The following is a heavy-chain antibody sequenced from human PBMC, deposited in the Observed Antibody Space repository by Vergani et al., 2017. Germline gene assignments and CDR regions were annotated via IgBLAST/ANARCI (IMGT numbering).Heavy chain of an antibody. Sequence: QVQLVESGGGVVQPGRSLRLSCAASGFTFSSYGMHWVRQVPGKGLEWVVVISYDGSNKYYADSVKGRFTITRDNSKNTLYLQMNSLRAEDTAVYYCAKDGSYDSSVYPGYWGQGTLVTVAS. CDR3: AKDGSYDSSVYPGY. CDR1: GFTFSSYG. D-gene: IGHD3-22*01. V-gene: IGHV3-30*18. CDR2: ISYDGSNK. J-gene: IGHJ4*02.